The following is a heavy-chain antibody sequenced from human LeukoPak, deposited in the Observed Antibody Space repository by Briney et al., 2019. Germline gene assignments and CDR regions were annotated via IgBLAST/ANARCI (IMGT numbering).Heavy chain of an antibody. V-gene: IGHV3-43*02. Sequence: HGGSLRLSRAASGFTFDDYAMHWVRQAPAKGLEWVSLISWDGGSTYYADSVKGRFTIYRDNSKNSLYLQMNSLRTEDTALYYCARILQNSSGYGEWPFDYWGQGCLVTVSS. CDR3: ARILQNSSGYGEWPFDY. D-gene: IGHD3-22*01. CDR1: GFTFDDYA. CDR2: ISWDGGST. J-gene: IGHJ4*02.